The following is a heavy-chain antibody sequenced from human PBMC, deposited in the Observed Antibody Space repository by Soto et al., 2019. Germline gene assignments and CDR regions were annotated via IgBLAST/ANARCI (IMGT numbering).Heavy chain of an antibody. D-gene: IGHD6-19*01. CDR1: GASVSSGSFY. CDR2: IYFGDST. J-gene: IGHJ1*01. CDR3: AKLPPGIPVAWYFQR. Sequence: SETLSLTCDVSGASVSSGSFYWTLIRQPPGKGLEWIGYIYFGDSTKYNPSLKSRVTMSVDTSKNQFSLKLSSVTAADTAVYYWAKLPPGIPVAWYFQRWGQGSLVTSPQ. V-gene: IGHV4-61*01.